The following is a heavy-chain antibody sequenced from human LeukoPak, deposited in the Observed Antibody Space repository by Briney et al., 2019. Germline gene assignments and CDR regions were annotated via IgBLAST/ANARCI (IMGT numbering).Heavy chain of an antibody. CDR2: IIPIFGTA. CDR3: ARVYRPGGFDY. D-gene: IGHD1-26*01. V-gene: IGHV1-69*06. Sequence: GASVKVSCKASGGTFSSYAISWVRQAPGQGLEWMGGIIPIFGTANYAQKFQGRVTITADKSTGTAYMELSSLRSEDTAVYYCARVYRPGGFDYWGQGTLVTVSS. J-gene: IGHJ4*02. CDR1: GGTFSSYA.